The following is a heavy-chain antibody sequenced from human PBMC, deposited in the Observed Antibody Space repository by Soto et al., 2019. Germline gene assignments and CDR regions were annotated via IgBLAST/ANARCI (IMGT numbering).Heavy chain of an antibody. CDR1: GYTFTSYG. Sequence: ASVKVSCKASGYTFTSYGISWVRQGPGQGLEWMGWISAYNGNTNYAQKLQGRVTMTTDTSTSTAYMELRSLRSDDTAVYYCARGITEDTAVYYCTTYDYIWGNYRYRWAYWGQGALVTVSS. J-gene: IGHJ4*02. CDR2: ISAYNGNT. D-gene: IGHD3-16*02. CDR3: ARGITEDTAVYYCTTYDYIWGNYRYRWAY. V-gene: IGHV1-18*01.